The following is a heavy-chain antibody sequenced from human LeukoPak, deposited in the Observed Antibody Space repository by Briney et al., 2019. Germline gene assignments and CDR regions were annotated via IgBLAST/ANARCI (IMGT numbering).Heavy chain of an antibody. CDR3: ARAGYRYCSGGSCPYYFDY. CDR2: ISSSSSYI. J-gene: IGHJ4*02. V-gene: IGHV3-21*01. D-gene: IGHD2-15*01. CDR1: GFTFSSYS. Sequence: GGSLRLSCAASGFTFSSYSMNWVRQAPGKGLEWVSSISSSSSYIYYADSVKGRFTISRDNAKNTLYLQMNSLRAEDTAVYYCARAGYRYCSGGSCPYYFDYWGQGTLVTVSS.